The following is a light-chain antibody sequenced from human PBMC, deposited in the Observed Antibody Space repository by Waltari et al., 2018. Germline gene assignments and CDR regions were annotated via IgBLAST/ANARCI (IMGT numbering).Light chain of an antibody. Sequence: SVLTQPPSSSGTPGPSVTTSCSGSSANVGSGLDNWYKQPPPSAPKLLIHSKDQRPPGVPSRFSGSRSGTSASLAISGGQSEEEADYYCAAWDVNLNGVLFGGGTKLTVL. CDR1: SANVGSGL. CDR3: AAWDVNLNGVL. CDR2: SKD. V-gene: IGLV1-44*01. J-gene: IGLJ3*02.